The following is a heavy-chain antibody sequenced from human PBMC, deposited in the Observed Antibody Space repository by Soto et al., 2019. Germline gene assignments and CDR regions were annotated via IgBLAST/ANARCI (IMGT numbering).Heavy chain of an antibody. CDR3: ARVPRGITIFGVAQYYYGMDV. Sequence: ASVKVSCKASGYTFTSYDIHWGRQGPGQGLECMGIINPSGGSTSYAQKFQGRVTMTRDTSTSTVYMEPSSLRSEDTAVYYCARVPRGITIFGVAQYYYGMDVWGQGTTVTVSS. CDR2: INPSGGST. D-gene: IGHD3-3*01. V-gene: IGHV1-46*01. CDR1: GYTFTSYD. J-gene: IGHJ6*02.